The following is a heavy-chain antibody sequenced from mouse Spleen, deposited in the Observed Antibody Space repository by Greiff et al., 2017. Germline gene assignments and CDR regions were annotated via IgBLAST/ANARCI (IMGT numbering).Heavy chain of an antibody. J-gene: IGHJ2*01. CDR2: IYPGDGDT. CDR1: GYAFSSSW. D-gene: IGHD1-1*01. Sequence: VQLQQSGPELVKPGASVKISCKASGYAFSSSWMNWVKQRPGKGLEWIGRIYPGDGDTNYNGKFKGKATLTADKSSSTAYMQLSSLTSEDSAVYFCARQDYGTFFDYWGQGTTLTVSS. CDR3: ARQDYGTFFDY. V-gene: IGHV1-82*01.